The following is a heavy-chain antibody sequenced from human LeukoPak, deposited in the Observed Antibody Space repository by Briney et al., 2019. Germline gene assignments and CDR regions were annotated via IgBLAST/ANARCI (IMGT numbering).Heavy chain of an antibody. J-gene: IGHJ4*02. D-gene: IGHD5-24*01. CDR3: ARLKGRELIDY. Sequence: SETLSLTCTVSGGSISSGSYYWSWIRQPAGKGLEWIGRIYTSGSTNYNPSLKSRVTISVDTSKNQFSLKLSSVTAADTAVYYCARLKGRELIDYWGQGTLVTVSS. CDR2: IYTSGST. V-gene: IGHV4-61*02. CDR1: GGSISSGSYY.